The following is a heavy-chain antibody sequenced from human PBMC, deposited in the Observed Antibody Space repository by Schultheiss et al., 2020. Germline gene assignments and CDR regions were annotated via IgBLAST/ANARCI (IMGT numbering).Heavy chain of an antibody. CDR2: IYYSGST. CDR3: ARDRGVATSYYYYYMDV. Sequence: SQTLSLTCTVSGYYISSGHYWGWIRQPPGKGLEWIGYIYYSGSTNYNPSLKSRVTISVDTSKNQFSLKLSSVTAADTAVYYCARDRGVATSYYYYYMDVWGKGTTVTVSS. V-gene: IGHV4-61*01. CDR1: GYYISSGHY. D-gene: IGHD5-12*01. J-gene: IGHJ6*03.